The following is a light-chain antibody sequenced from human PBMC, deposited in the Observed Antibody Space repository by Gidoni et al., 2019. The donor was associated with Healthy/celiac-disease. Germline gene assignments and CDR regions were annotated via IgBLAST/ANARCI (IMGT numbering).Light chain of an antibody. CDR2: GAS. CDR1: QSVSSSY. Sequence: EIVLTQSPGTLSLSPGERATLSCRASQSVSSSYLAWYQQKPGQAPRLLIYGASSRATGVPDRVSGSGSGTDFTLTISRLKPEDFAMYYCQQYDSSPYTFGQGTKLEIK. J-gene: IGKJ2*01. V-gene: IGKV3-20*01. CDR3: QQYDSSPYT.